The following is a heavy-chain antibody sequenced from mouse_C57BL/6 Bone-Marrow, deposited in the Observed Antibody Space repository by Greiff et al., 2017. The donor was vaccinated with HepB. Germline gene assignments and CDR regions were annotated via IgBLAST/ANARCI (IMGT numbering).Heavy chain of an antibody. D-gene: IGHD1-1*01. CDR3: ARGRYVDYFDY. J-gene: IGHJ2*01. CDR2: IYPGSGNT. V-gene: IGHV1-76*01. CDR1: GYTFTDYY. Sequence: QVQLQQSGAELVRPGASVKLSCKASGYTFTDYYINWVKQRPGQGLEWIARIYPGSGNTYYNEKFKGKATLTAEKSSSTAYMQLSSLTSEDSAVYFCARGRYVDYFDYWGQGTTLTVSS.